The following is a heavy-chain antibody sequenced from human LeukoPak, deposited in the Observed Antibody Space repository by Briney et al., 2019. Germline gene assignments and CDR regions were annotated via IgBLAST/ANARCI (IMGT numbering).Heavy chain of an antibody. D-gene: IGHD2-15*01. CDR1: GYSFTNYW. V-gene: IGHV5-51*01. CDR3: ARPQGYCSGGSCYWGGYFDY. J-gene: IGHJ4*01. Sequence: GESLKISCKSSGYSFTNYWIGWVRQMPGKGLEWMGIIYPGDSDTRYSPSFQGQVTISADKSISTAYLQWSSLKASDTAMYYCARPQGYCSGGSCYWGGYFDYWGQETLVTVSS. CDR2: IYPGDSDT.